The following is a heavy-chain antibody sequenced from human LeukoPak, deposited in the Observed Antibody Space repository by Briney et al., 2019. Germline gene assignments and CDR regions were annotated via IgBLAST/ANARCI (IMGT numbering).Heavy chain of an antibody. J-gene: IGHJ2*01. CDR1: GFTFEDYA. CDR3: AKDTRGYYYDGSGRDWYFDL. D-gene: IGHD3-22*01. CDR2: ISWNSDNI. V-gene: IGHV3-9*03. Sequence: PGGSLRLSCEASGFTFEDYAMHWVRQAPGKGLEWVSGISWNSDNIGYADSAKGRFLISRNNAKNSLYLQMNSLRPEDMALYYCAKDTRGYYYDGSGRDWYFDLWGRGTLVTVSS.